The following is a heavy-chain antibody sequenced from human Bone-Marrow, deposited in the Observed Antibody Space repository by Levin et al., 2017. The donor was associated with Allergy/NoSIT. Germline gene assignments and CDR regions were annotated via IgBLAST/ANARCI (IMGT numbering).Heavy chain of an antibody. V-gene: IGHV4-59*01. J-gene: IGHJ6*04. CDR2: IYYSGET. CDR1: DGSISDYT. D-gene: IGHD3-3*01. CDR3: ARGFDFWSGQMDV. Sequence: SCAVSDGSISDYTWNWIRQPPGKGLEWIGYIYYSGETDYNPSLKSRVTIPVDTSKNQFSLKVKSVTAADTAVYFCARGFDFWSGQMDVWGKGTTVTVSS.